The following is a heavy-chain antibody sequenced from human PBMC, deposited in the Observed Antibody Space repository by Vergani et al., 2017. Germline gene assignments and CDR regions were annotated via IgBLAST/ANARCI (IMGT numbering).Heavy chain of an antibody. Sequence: QVQLQQWGAGLLKPSETLSLTCAVHGGSFSGYNWSWIRQPPGKGLEWIGEINHSGSTNYNPSLKSRVTISVDTSKNQFSLKLSSVTAADTAVYYCARVPIWFGATDYWGQGTLVTVSS. CDR2: INHSGST. J-gene: IGHJ4*02. V-gene: IGHV4-34*01. CDR3: ARVPIWFGATDY. D-gene: IGHD3-10*01. CDR1: GGSFSGYN.